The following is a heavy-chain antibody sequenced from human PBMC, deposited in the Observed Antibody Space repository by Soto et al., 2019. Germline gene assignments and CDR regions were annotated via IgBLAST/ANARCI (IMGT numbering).Heavy chain of an antibody. CDR1: GGTFSRYS. CDR2: IIPIFGIP. D-gene: IGHD4-4*01. CDR3: ARAIYSNYVYYYYGMDV. J-gene: IGHJ6*02. Sequence: SVKVSCKASGGTFSRYSITWVRQAPGHGLEWIGRIIPIFGIPTYAQKFQGRFTISRDNSKNTLYLQMNSLRAEDTAVYYCARAIYSNYVYYYYGMDVWGQGTTVTVS. V-gene: IGHV1-69*02.